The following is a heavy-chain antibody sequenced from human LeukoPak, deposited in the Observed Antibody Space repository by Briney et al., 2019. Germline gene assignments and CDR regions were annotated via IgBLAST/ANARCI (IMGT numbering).Heavy chain of an antibody. CDR2: ISGSGNTI. CDR3: ARDLGSY. D-gene: IGHD3-10*01. V-gene: IGHV3-48*03. Sequence: GRSLRLSCAASGFTFSSYEINWVRQAPGKGLEWISYISGSGNTIYYADSVKGRFTISRDNAKNSLYLQMNSLRAEDTAVYYCARDLGSYWGQGTLVTVSS. CDR1: GFTFSSYE. J-gene: IGHJ4*02.